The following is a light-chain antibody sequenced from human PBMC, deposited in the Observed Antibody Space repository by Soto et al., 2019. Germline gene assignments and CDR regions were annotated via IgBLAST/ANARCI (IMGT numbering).Light chain of an antibody. J-gene: IGLJ3*02. CDR2: DVF. V-gene: IGLV2-11*01. CDR3: CSYAGRFIWL. Sequence: QSALTQPRSVSASPGQSVTIPCSGSSSDVGGYNLVSWYQQKPGEVPKVIIYDVFKRPSGVPDRFFGSKSGNTATLTISGLQDDDEADFHCCSYAGRFIWLFGGGTKLTVL. CDR1: SSDVGGYNL.